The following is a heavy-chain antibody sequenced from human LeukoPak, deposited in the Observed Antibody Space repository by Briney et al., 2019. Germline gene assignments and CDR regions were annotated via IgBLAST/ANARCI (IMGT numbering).Heavy chain of an antibody. V-gene: IGHV3-21*01. D-gene: IGHD3-3*01. CDR1: GFTFSSYS. J-gene: IGHJ6*02. Sequence: GGSLRLSCAASGFTFSSYSMNWVRQAPGKGLEWVSSIISSGSYIYYADSVKGRFTISRDNAKNSLYLQMNSLRAEDTAVYYCARGSDYDFWSGYAYGMDVWGQGTTVTVSS. CDR3: ARGSDYDFWSGYAYGMDV. CDR2: IISSGSYI.